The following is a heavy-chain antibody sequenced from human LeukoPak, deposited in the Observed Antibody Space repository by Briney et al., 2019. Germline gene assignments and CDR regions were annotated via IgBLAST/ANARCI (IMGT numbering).Heavy chain of an antibody. J-gene: IGHJ6*03. D-gene: IGHD2-2*01. Sequence: GGCLRLSCAASGFTFSGSAMQWVSQAAGKGMEWDGRIRSKANSYSTSYAASVKGRFTISTDDSKNTAYLQMNSLTADDTAVYYCARAPAAFYYYYMDVWGKGTTVPASS. CDR2: IRSKANSYST. CDR3: ARAPAAFYYYYMDV. V-gene: IGHV3-73*01. CDR1: GFTFSGSA.